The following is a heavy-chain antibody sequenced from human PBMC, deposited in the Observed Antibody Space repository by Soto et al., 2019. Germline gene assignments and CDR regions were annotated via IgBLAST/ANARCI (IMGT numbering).Heavy chain of an antibody. J-gene: IGHJ6*02. Sequence: ASVKVSCKASGYTFTSYAMHWVRQAPGQRLEWMGWINAGNGNTKYSQKFQGRVTITRDTSASTAYMELSSLRSEDTAEYYCARVGYCSGTSCSVYYYYYGMDVWGQGTTVTVSS. D-gene: IGHD2-2*01. CDR3: ARVGYCSGTSCSVYYYYYGMDV. V-gene: IGHV1-3*01. CDR2: INAGNGNT. CDR1: GYTFTSYA.